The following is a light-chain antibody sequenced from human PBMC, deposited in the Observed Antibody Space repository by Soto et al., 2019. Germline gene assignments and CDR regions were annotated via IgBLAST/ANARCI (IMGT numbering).Light chain of an antibody. Sequence: PGERATLSCRASQNVYNNHLAWYQQKPGQAPRLLIYGASSRAIGIPDRFSGSGSGTDFTFTISRLEPEDFAVYYCQQYGGSSGTFGQGTKVEI. CDR3: QQYGGSSGT. CDR2: GAS. J-gene: IGKJ1*01. V-gene: IGKV3-20*01. CDR1: QNVYNNH.